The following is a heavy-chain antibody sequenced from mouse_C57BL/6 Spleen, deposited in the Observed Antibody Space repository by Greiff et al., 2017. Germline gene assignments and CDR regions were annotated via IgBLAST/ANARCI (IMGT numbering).Heavy chain of an antibody. CDR3: TSYYYGSSFDY. CDR1: GFSLTSYG. Sequence: VHLVESGPGLVQPSQSLSIPCTVPGFSLTSYGVHWVRQSPGKGLEWLGVIWCGGSTDYNAAFISRLSISKDNSKSQVFFKMNSLQADDTAIYYCTSYYYGSSFDYWGQGTTLTVSS. V-gene: IGHV2-2*01. J-gene: IGHJ2*01. CDR2: IWCGGST. D-gene: IGHD1-1*01.